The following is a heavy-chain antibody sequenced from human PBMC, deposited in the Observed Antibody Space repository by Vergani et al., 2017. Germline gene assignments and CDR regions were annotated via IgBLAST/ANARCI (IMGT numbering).Heavy chain of an antibody. J-gene: IGHJ4*02. V-gene: IGHV1-46*02. CDR1: SHTFQTYG. CDR2: INPSGGST. CDR3: ARPHGDILPPDPRRLDY. Sequence: QVQLVQSGAELKKPGASVSVSCKGSSHTFQTYGISWVRQAPGKGLEWMGIINPSGGSTTYAQQFQGRLTMTRDTSTSTVYMDLSNLRSEDTAVYYCARPHGDILPPDPRRLDYWGQGTLVTVSS.